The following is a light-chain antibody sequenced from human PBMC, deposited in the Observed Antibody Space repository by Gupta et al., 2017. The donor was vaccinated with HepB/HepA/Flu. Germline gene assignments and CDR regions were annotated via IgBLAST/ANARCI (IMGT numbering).Light chain of an antibody. CDR3: QNDCLSRT. CDR2: GAS. CDR1: QSVSSNF. V-gene: IGKV3-20*01. Sequence: IVLTQSPGALSLSPGERATLSCRASQSVSSNFLAWYQQKPGQAPRLLIYGASRRATGIPDRFIGSGSGTDFTLASRRREPEDFAVYYGQNDCLSRTFGGGTKVEIK. J-gene: IGKJ4*01.